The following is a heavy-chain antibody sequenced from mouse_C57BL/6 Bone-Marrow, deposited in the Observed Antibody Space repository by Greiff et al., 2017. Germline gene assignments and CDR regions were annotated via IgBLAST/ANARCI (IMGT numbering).Heavy chain of an antibody. Sequence: QVQLQQSGAELARPGASVKLSCKASGYTFTSYGISWVKQRTGQGLEWIGEIYPRSGNTYYNEKFKGKATLTADKSTSTAYVGLRSLTSEDSAVYFCARGAYSFFYAMDYWGQGTSVTVSS. CDR1: GYTFTSYG. CDR3: ARGAYSFFYAMDY. D-gene: IGHD2-12*01. CDR2: IYPRSGNT. V-gene: IGHV1-81*01. J-gene: IGHJ4*01.